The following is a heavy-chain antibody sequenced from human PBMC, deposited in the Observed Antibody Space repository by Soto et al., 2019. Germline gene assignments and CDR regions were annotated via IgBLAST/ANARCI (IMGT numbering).Heavy chain of an antibody. J-gene: IGHJ4*02. V-gene: IGHV1-18*04. Sequence: GASVKVSCKAPGLSFATCGFSWVRQAPGQGLEWVGWISAHNGDTHYSQKFQGRVPLTTDTSTNTGYMELRSLTSDDPAVHFCATEPNYYNDESGYYHLGHWGQGTLVTVSS. CDR2: ISAHNGDT. CDR3: ATEPNYYNDESGYYHLGH. CDR1: GLSFATCG. D-gene: IGHD3-22*01.